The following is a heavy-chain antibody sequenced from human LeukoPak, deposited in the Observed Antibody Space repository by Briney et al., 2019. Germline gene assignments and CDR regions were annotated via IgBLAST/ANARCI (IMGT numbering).Heavy chain of an antibody. CDR2: ISSDGSNT. J-gene: IGHJ4*02. D-gene: IGHD4-17*01. CDR1: AFSFSSYW. Sequence: GGSLRLSCAASAFSFSSYWMHWVRQAPGKGLVWVARISSDGSNTRYADSVKGRSTISRDNSKNTLYLQMNSLRAEDTAVYYCARLPIRTTVTTVTNWGQGTLVTVSS. CDR3: ARLPIRTTVTTVTN. V-gene: IGHV3-74*01.